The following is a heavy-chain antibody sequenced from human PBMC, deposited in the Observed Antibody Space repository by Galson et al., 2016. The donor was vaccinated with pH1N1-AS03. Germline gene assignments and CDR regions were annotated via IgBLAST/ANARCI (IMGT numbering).Heavy chain of an antibody. CDR1: GFTFSDYY. J-gene: IGHJ4*02. CDR3: ATASTDLGYTSGWPGAFDH. D-gene: IGHD6-19*01. CDR2: ISYTGTKM. Sequence: SLRLSCAASGFTFSDYYMSWVRQAPGKGLEWVAYISYTGTKMYYAESVKGRFTISRDSAKNSLYLQMNSLRAEDTAVYYCATASTDLGYTSGWPGAFDHWGQGTLVSVSS. V-gene: IGHV3-11*01.